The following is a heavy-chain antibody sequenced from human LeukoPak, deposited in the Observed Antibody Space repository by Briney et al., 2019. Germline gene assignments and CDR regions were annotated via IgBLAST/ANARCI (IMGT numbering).Heavy chain of an antibody. V-gene: IGHV4-34*01. CDR3: AGLFRIGATLIDY. CDR1: GGSFSGYY. Sequence: SETLSLTCAVYGGSFSGYYWSWIRQPPGKGLEWIGEINHSGSTNYNPSLKSRVTISVDTSKNQFSLKLSSVTAADTAVYYCAGLFRIGATLIDYWGQGTLVTVSS. D-gene: IGHD3-10*01. J-gene: IGHJ4*02. CDR2: INHSGST.